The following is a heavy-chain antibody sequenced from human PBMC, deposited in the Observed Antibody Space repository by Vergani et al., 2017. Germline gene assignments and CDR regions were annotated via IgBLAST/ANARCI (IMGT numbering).Heavy chain of an antibody. D-gene: IGHD6-19*01. Sequence: QVQLQESGPGLVKPSETLSLTCVVSGYSISSGYYWGWIRQPPGKGLEWIGTIYHSGNTYYNTSFKSRVTISVDTSKNQFSLKLSSVTAADTAVYYCATTLISVAATNLDYWLQGTMGTVCS. CDR3: ATTLISVAATNLDY. V-gene: IGHV4-38-2*01. CDR2: IYHSGNT. CDR1: GYSISSGYY. J-gene: IGHJ4*02.